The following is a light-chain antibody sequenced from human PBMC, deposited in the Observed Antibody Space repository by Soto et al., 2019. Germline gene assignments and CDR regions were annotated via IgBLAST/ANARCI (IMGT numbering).Light chain of an antibody. Sequence: DIQMTQSPSTLSASVGDRVTITCRASQSISSWLAWYQQKPGKAPKLLIYDASSLESGVPSRFSGSGSGTEFTLTISRLEPEDFAVYYCHQYSSSRRTFGQGTKVDI. CDR2: DAS. CDR3: HQYSSSRRT. CDR1: QSISSW. V-gene: IGKV1-5*01. J-gene: IGKJ1*01.